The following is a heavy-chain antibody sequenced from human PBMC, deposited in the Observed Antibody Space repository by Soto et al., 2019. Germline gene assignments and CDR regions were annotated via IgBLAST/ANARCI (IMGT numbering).Heavy chain of an antibody. Sequence: GGSLRLSCAASGFIFSDYSMSWVRQSPGKGLEGVANIKQDGGEEDYVDSVKGRLTISRDNAKNSLYLQMNTLRADDTAVYYCARAYYERRGPTKHRSFDFWGQGPMVTVSS. V-gene: IGHV3-7*01. D-gene: IGHD3-22*01. CDR2: IKQDGGEE. J-gene: IGHJ3*01. CDR1: GFIFSDYS. CDR3: ARAYYERRGPTKHRSFDF.